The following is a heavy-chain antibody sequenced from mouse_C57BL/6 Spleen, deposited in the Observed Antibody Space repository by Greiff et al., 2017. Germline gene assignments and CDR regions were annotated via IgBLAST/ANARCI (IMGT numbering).Heavy chain of an antibody. CDR3: ATGVTGTKFAD. Sequence: VQLKQSGPELVRPGASVKLSCTASGFNIKDDYMHWVKQRPEQGLEWIGWIDPENGDTEYASRFQGKATITADTSSNTAYLQLSSLTSEDTAVYYCATGVTGTKFADWGQGTLVTVSA. V-gene: IGHV14-4*01. CDR2: IDPENGDT. D-gene: IGHD4-1*01. J-gene: IGHJ3*01. CDR1: GFNIKDDY.